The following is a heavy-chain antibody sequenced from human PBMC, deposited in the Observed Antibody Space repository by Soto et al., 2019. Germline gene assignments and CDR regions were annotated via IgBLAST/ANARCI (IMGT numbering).Heavy chain of an antibody. Sequence: QVQLVQSGPEVKKPGASVKVSCKASGYTFNTYGFSWVRQAPGQGLEWVGWIGTHNGDTTYAQKFQGRVTMTIDTSTTTSYMELRSLTSDDTAMYFCARDWRWAEGFDPWGQGTLVTVSS. D-gene: IGHD3-3*01. CDR1: GYTFNTYG. V-gene: IGHV1-18*01. CDR2: IGTHNGDT. CDR3: ARDWRWAEGFDP. J-gene: IGHJ5*02.